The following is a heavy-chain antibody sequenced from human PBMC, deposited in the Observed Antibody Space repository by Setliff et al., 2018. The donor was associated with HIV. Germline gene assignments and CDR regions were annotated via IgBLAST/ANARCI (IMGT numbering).Heavy chain of an antibody. CDR1: GFTFRKYA. D-gene: IGHD1-1*01. CDR2: IVGGAGYT. Sequence: GGSLRLSCTASGFTFRKYAMSWVRQPPGKGLEWVSSIVGGAGYTYYVDSVKGRFTISRDNSKNTLYLQLSSLRPEDTAVYYCASARIPTGGTSTSFDYWGQGTLVTVSS. CDR3: ASARIPTGGTSTSFDY. V-gene: IGHV3-23*01. J-gene: IGHJ4*02.